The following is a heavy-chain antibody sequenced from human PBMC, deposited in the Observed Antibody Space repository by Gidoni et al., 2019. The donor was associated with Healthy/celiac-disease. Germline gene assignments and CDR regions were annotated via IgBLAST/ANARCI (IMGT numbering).Heavy chain of an antibody. J-gene: IGHJ4*02. CDR2: IYYSGST. V-gene: IGHV4-39*07. Sequence: QLQLQESCPRLVTPSDTLSLTCTVSGCTISSSSYYWGWTRQPPGKGLEWSGSIYYSGSTYYNQSLKSRVTISVDTSKKQFSRKLRSVTDADTAVYYCASDRNVDTAMAVYGGQGTLVTVSS. D-gene: IGHD5-18*01. CDR1: GCTISSSSYY. CDR3: ASDRNVDTAMAVY.